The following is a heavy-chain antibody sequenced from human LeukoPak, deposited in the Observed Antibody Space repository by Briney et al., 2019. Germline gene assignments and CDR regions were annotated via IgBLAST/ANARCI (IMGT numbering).Heavy chain of an antibody. CDR3: AKFNGIDFWSGYPGAAFDI. V-gene: IGHV3-23*01. Sequence: GGSLRLSCAASGFTFSTYAMSWVRQAAGKGLEWVSLISGSGGGTYYADSVKGRFTISRDNSKNTLYLQMNSLRAEDTAVYYCAKFNGIDFWSGYPGAAFDIWGQGTMVTVSS. J-gene: IGHJ3*02. D-gene: IGHD3-3*01. CDR1: GFTFSTYA. CDR2: ISGSGGGT.